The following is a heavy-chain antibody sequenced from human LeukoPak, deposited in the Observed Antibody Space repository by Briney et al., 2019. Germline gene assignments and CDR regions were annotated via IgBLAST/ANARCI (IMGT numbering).Heavy chain of an antibody. J-gene: IGHJ4*02. D-gene: IGHD1-1*01. Sequence: GESLKISCKGSGYNFASYWIGWVRQMPGKGLEWMGIIYPRDYDTRYSPSFQGQVTISADKSTSTAFLQWSSLRASDTAMYYCARNRGTPVSDFAYWGQGTLVTVAS. CDR3: ARNRGTPVSDFAY. CDR2: IYPRDYDT. V-gene: IGHV5-51*01. CDR1: GYNFASYW.